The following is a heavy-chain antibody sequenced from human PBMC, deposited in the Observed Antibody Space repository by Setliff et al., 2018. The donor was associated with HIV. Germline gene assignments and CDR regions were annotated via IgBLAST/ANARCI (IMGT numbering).Heavy chain of an antibody. CDR2: VIPIFGTA. J-gene: IGHJ5*02. D-gene: IGHD3-10*01. V-gene: IGHV1-69*05. CDR1: GDTFNSYA. CDR3: ARGITMVRGPEENWFDP. Sequence: SVKVSCKASGDTFNSYAISWVRQAPGQGLEWMGGVIPIFGTANYAQKFQGRVTITTDESTSTAYMELSSLRSEDTAVYYCARGITMVRGPEENWFDPWGQGTLVTVSS.